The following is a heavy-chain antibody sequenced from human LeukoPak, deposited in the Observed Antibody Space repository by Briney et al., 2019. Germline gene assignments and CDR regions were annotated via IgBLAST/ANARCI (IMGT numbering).Heavy chain of an antibody. CDR2: ISGSGGST. D-gene: IGHD3-22*01. J-gene: IGHJ4*02. Sequence: GGSLRLSCAASGFTFSSYTMSWVRQAPGKGLEWVSGISGSGGSTYHAESVRGRFTISRDNSKNTLFLQMNSLRADDTAVYYCAKLAISVVTPSYFDYWGQGTLVTVSS. V-gene: IGHV3-23*01. CDR3: AKLAISVVTPSYFDY. CDR1: GFTFSSYT.